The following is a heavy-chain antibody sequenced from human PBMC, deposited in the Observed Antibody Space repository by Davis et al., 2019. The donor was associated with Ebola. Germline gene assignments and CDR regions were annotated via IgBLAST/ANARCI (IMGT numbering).Heavy chain of an antibody. CDR2: FIPIFGTA. D-gene: IGHD6-25*01. CDR3: ARGRGAETFDY. V-gene: IGHV1-69*13. CDR1: AGTFSSYA. Sequence: AASVKVSCKASAGTFSSYAISWVRQAPGQGLEWMGGFIPIFGTANYAQKFQGRVTITADESTSTAYMELSSLRSEDTAVYYCARGRGAETFDYWGQGTLVTVSS. J-gene: IGHJ4*02.